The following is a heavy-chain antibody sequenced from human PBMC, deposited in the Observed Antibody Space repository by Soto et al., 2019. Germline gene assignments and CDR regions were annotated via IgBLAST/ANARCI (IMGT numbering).Heavy chain of an antibody. V-gene: IGHV2-26*01. J-gene: IGHJ6*02. Sequence: QVTLKESGPVLVKPTETLTLTCTVSGFSLSNARMGVSWIRQPPGKALEWLAHIFSNDEKSYSTSLKSRLTISKATSKSQVVLTMTNMDPVDTATYYCARIPRARYCSGGSCYYYYGMDVWGQGTTVTVSS. D-gene: IGHD2-15*01. CDR3: ARIPRARYCSGGSCYYYYGMDV. CDR2: IFSNDEK. CDR1: GFSLSNARMG.